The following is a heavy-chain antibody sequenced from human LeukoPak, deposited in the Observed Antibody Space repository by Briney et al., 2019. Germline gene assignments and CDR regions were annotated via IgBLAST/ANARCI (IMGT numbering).Heavy chain of an antibody. V-gene: IGHV4-38-2*01. Sequence: SETLSLTCAVSGYSISSGYYWGWIRQPPGKGLEWNGSIYHSGSTYYNPSLKSRVTISVDTSKNQFSLKLSSVTAADTAVYYCARRETYYDFWSGSNPAWFDPWGQGTLVTVSS. D-gene: IGHD3-3*01. CDR3: ARRETYYDFWSGSNPAWFDP. CDR2: IYHSGST. CDR1: GYSISSGYY. J-gene: IGHJ5*02.